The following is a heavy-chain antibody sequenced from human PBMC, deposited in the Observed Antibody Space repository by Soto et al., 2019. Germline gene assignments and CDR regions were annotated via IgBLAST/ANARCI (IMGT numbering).Heavy chain of an antibody. V-gene: IGHV4-34*01. J-gene: IGHJ4*02. D-gene: IGHD2-2*01. CDR2: INHSGST. CDR1: GGSFSGYY. CDR3: ARRLKYQLLPFDY. Sequence: QVQLQQWGAGLLKPSETLSLTCAVYGGSFSGYYWSWIRQPPGKGLEWIGEINHSGSTNYNPSLKSRVTISVDTSKNQFSLKLSSVTAADTAVYGCARRLKYQLLPFDYWGQGTLVTVSS.